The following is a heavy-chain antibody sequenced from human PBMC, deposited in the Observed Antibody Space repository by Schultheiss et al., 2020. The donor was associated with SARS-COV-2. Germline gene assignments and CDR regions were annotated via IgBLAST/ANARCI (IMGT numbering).Heavy chain of an antibody. Sequence: GGSLRLSCAASGFSFSSYSMNWVRQTPGKGLEWISYISSTDSTKYYADSVRGRFTISRDNSKNSLYLQMNSLRAEDTAVYYCAKSGYCSSTSCSPKFPRNYYYYYMDVWGKGTTVTVSS. CDR2: ISSTDSTK. CDR3: AKSGYCSSTSCSPKFPRNYYYYYMDV. V-gene: IGHV3-48*01. D-gene: IGHD2-2*01. J-gene: IGHJ6*03. CDR1: GFSFSSYS.